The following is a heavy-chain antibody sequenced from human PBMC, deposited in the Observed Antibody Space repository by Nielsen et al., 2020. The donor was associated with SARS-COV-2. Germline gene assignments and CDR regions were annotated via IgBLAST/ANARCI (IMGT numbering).Heavy chain of an antibody. Sequence: GESLKISCAASGFTFSSYGMHWVRQAPGKGLEWVAVISYDESNKYYADSVKGRFTISRDNSKNTLYLQMNSLRAEDTAVYYCAKDPPAMVRGYGMDVWGQGTTVTVSS. D-gene: IGHD3-10*01. J-gene: IGHJ6*02. V-gene: IGHV3-30*18. CDR1: GFTFSSYG. CDR2: ISYDESNK. CDR3: AKDPPAMVRGYGMDV.